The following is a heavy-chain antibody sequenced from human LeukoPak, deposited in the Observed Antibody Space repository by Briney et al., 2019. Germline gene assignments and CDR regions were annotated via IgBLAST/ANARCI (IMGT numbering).Heavy chain of an antibody. D-gene: IGHD3-3*01. Sequence: ASVKVSCKTSGYTFISLGISWVRQAPGQGLEWMGWISTFNGITTSAQRLQGRVTMTTDTSTSTAYMELRSLTSDDTAVYYCTRLRSIGASGHDASNFWGQGTMVTVSS. J-gene: IGHJ3*01. CDR2: ISTFNGIT. CDR3: TRLRSIGASGHDASNF. V-gene: IGHV1-18*01. CDR1: GYTFISLG.